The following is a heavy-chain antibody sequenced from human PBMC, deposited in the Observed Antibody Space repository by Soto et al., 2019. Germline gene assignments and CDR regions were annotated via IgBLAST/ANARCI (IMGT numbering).Heavy chain of an antibody. V-gene: IGHV1-2*04. J-gene: IGHJ4*02. D-gene: IGHD1-26*01. CDR2: INASSGDT. CDR1: GYTFTSYA. CDR3: ARDRDIVGATDGYFDY. Sequence: ASVKVSCKASGYTFTSYAMHWVRQAPGQGLEWMGWINASSGDTNYSQKFQGWVTITRDTSISTAYMELSRLRSDDTVVYYCARDRDIVGATDGYFDYWGQGTLVTVS.